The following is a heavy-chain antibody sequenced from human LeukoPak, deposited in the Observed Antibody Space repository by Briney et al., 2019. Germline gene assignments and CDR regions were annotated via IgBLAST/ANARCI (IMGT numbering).Heavy chain of an antibody. CDR1: GFTFSSYS. D-gene: IGHD2-8*01. V-gene: IGHV3-7*01. CDR2: IKQDGSEK. CDR3: ARQWNY. J-gene: IGHJ4*02. Sequence: GGSLRLSCAASGFTFSSYSMNWVRQAPGKGLEWVANIKQDGSEKDYVDSVKGRFTISRDNAKNSVYLQMNSLRAEDTAVYYCARQWNYWGQGTLVTVSS.